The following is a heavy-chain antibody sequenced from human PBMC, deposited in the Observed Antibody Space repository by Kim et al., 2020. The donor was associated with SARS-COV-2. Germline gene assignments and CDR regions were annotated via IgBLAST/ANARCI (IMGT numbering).Heavy chain of an antibody. D-gene: IGHD3-3*01. V-gene: IGHV3-21*01. CDR1: GFTFSSYS. Sequence: GGSLRLSCAASGFTFSSYSMNWVRQAPGKGLEWVSSISSSSSYIYYADSVKGRFTISRDNAKNSLYLQMNSLRAEDTAVYYCARGSAPGDYGFWIGSNWFGPWGQGTLVNVSS. J-gene: IGHJ5*01. CDR3: ARGSAPGDYGFWIGSNWFGP. CDR2: ISSSSSYI.